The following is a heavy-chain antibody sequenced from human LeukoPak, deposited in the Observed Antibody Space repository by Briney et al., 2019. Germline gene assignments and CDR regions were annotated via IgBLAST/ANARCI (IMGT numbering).Heavy chain of an antibody. D-gene: IGHD3-10*01. CDR3: ARVNYGSATKEDY. J-gene: IGHJ4*02. V-gene: IGHV4-39*07. CDR1: GGSISSSSYY. Sequence: SETLSLTCTVSGGSISSSSYYWCWIRQPPGKGLEWIGSIYYSGSTYYNPSLKSRVTISVDTSENQFSLKLSSVTAADTAVYYCARVNYGSATKEDYWGQGTLVTVSS. CDR2: IYYSGST.